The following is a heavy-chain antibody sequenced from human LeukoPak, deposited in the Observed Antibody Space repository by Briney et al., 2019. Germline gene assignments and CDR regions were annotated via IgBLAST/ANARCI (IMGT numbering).Heavy chain of an antibody. CDR1: VGSTSGSN. CDR2: FYYSGST. CDR3: ARVKQLWPHYYYYYMDV. J-gene: IGHJ6*03. V-gene: IGHV4-59*01. D-gene: IGHD5-18*01. Sequence: SETLSLTSTVPVGSTSGSNGCWIGHPPGRGLGWMGYFYYSGSTNYNPSLKSRVTISVDTSKNQFSLKLSSVTAADTAVYYCARVKQLWPHYYYYYMDVWGKGTTVTVSS.